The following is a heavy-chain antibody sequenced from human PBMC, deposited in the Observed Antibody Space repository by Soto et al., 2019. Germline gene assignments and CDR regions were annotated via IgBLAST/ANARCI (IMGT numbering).Heavy chain of an antibody. Sequence: PGGSMRLSCAASGFTFSSYAMHWVRQAPGKGLEWEAVISYDGSNKYYADSVKGRFTISRDNSKNTLYLQMNSLRAEDTAVYYCAREGIGSGWSLDRYYGMDVWGQGTTVTVSS. CDR2: ISYDGSNK. CDR3: AREGIGSGWSLDRYYGMDV. D-gene: IGHD6-19*01. CDR1: GFTFSSYA. J-gene: IGHJ6*02. V-gene: IGHV3-30-3*01.